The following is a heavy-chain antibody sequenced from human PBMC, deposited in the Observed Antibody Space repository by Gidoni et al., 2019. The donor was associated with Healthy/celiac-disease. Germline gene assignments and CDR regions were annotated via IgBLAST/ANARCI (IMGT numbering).Heavy chain of an antibody. V-gene: IGHV3-30-3*01. Sequence: GGGVVQPGRSLRLSCAASGFTFSSYAMHWVRQAPGKGLEWVAVISYDGSNKYYADSVKGRFTISRDNSQNTLYLQMNSLRAEDTAVYYCARDRAAAGTDYWGQGTLVTVSS. CDR1: GFTFSSYA. CDR2: ISYDGSNK. D-gene: IGHD6-13*01. J-gene: IGHJ4*02. CDR3: ARDRAAAGTDY.